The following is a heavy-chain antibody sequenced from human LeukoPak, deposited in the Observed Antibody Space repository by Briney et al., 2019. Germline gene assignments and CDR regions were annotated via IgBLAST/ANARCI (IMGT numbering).Heavy chain of an antibody. CDR1: GFTFSRYL. CDR3: ARGGLEPVDY. Sequence: PGGSLRLSCAAAGFTFSRYLMHWVRQAPGKGLVWVSRINEDGSTTSYADSVKGRFTISRDNAKNTLYLQMNGLRDEDTAVYYCARGGLEPVDYWGQGTLVTVSS. CDR2: INEDGSTT. D-gene: IGHD1-14*01. V-gene: IGHV3-74*01. J-gene: IGHJ4*02.